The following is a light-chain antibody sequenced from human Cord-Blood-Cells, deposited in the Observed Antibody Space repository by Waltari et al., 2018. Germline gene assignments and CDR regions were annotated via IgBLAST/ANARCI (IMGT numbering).Light chain of an antibody. Sequence: DIQMTQSPSSLFASVGDRVTITCRATQSISSYLNWYQQKPGKAPKLLIYASSSFQSWVPSRFSGSGSGTDFTLTISSLQPEDFVTYYCQQSYSTPRTFGQGTKVEIK. CDR2: ASS. V-gene: IGKV1-39*01. CDR1: QSISSY. CDR3: QQSYSTPRT. J-gene: IGKJ1*01.